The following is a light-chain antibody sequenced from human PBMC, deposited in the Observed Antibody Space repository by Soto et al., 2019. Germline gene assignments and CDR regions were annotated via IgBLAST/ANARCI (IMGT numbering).Light chain of an antibody. Sequence: EIVLAQSPGTLSLSPGERATLSCRASQGVSSSYLAWYQQKPGQAPRLLIYGASTRATGVPARFSGSRSGTEFTLTINSLQSEDFAVYYCQRYNNWPLTFGGGTKVDI. J-gene: IGKJ4*01. CDR1: QGVSSSY. CDR2: GAS. CDR3: QRYNNWPLT. V-gene: IGKV3-15*01.